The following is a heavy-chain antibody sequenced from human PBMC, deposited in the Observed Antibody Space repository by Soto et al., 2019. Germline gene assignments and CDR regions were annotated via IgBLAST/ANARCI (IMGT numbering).Heavy chain of an antibody. CDR2: ISYDGSNK. J-gene: IGHJ6*02. V-gene: IGHV3-30-3*01. Sequence: QVQLVESGGGVVQPGRSLRLSCAASGFTFSSYAMHWVRQAPGKGLEWVAVISYDGSNKYYADSVKGRFTISRDNSKNXXYLQMNSLRAEDTAVYYCTRGGDFLLYRSSVGMDVWGQGTTVTVSS. D-gene: IGHD2-8*01. CDR3: TRGGDFLLYRSSVGMDV. CDR1: GFTFSSYA.